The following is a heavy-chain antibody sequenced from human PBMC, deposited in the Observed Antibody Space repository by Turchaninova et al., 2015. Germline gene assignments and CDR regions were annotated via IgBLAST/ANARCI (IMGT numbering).Heavy chain of an antibody. V-gene: IGHV4-38-2*01. D-gene: IGHD3-9*01. CDR2: IYHSGST. J-gene: IGHJ4*02. CDR1: GYSLSSGYY. Sequence: QVPLQESGPGLVKPSATLSLTCAVSGYSLSSGYYWGWIRQPPGKGLEWIGTIYHSGSTYYNPSLKSRVTISVDTSKNQFSLKLRSVTAADTALYYCTRYFDWYGHPVYWGQGTLVTVSS. CDR3: TRYFDWYGHPVY.